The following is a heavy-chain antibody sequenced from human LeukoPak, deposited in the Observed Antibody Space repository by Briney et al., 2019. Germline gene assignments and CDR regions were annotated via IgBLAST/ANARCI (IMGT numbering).Heavy chain of an antibody. CDR1: GYTFTSYY. CDR2: INPSGGST. CDR3: ASCRGSYYDFWSGYPEYYYYGMDV. J-gene: IGHJ6*02. V-gene: IGHV1-46*01. D-gene: IGHD3-3*01. Sequence: ASVKASCKASGYTFTSYYMHWVRQAPGQGLEWMGIINPSGGSTSYAQKFQGRVTMTRDTSTSTVYMELSSLRSEDTAVYYCASCRGSYYDFWSGYPEYYYYGMDVWGQGTTVTVSS.